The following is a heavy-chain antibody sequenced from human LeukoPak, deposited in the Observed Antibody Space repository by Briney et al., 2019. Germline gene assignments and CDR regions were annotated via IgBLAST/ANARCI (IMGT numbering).Heavy chain of an antibody. CDR1: GFTFSSYA. CDR3: AKAIRIVGATTSLDF. D-gene: IGHD1-26*01. V-gene: IGHV3-23*01. CDR2: ISGSGGGT. J-gene: IGHJ4*02. Sequence: PGGSLRLSCAASGFTFSSYAMSWVRQAPGKGLEWVSTISGSGGGTYYADSVKGRFTTARDTSKSTLYLQMNSLRAEDTAIYYCAKAIRIVGATTSLDFWGQGTLVTVPS.